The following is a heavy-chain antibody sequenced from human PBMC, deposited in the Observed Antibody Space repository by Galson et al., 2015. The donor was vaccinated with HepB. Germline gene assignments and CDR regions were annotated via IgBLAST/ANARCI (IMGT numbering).Heavy chain of an antibody. D-gene: IGHD3-10*01. CDR3: ARVHEIPAQSYKYGYGMDV. V-gene: IGHV3-21*06. Sequence: SLRLSCAASGFMFGAYSMNWVRQTPGKGLEWLSYIDSTSAYLYYADSVMGRFTISRDNAKNSLYLQMHSLRAEDTAVYFCARVHEIPAQSYKYGYGMDVWGQGTPVTVSS. CDR2: IDSTSAYL. J-gene: IGHJ6*02. CDR1: GFMFGAYS.